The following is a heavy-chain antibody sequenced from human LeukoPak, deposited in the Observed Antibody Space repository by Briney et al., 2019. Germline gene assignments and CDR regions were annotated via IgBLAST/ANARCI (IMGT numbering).Heavy chain of an antibody. D-gene: IGHD2-15*01. V-gene: IGHV4-59*01. CDR2: IYYSGST. CDR1: GGSISSYY. Sequence: SETLSLTCPVSGGSISSYYCSWIRQPPGKGLEWIGYIYYSGSTNYNPSLKSRVTISVDTSKNQFSLRLSSVTAADTAVYYCARRLGYCSGGSCYNFDYWGQGTLVTVSS. CDR3: ARRLGYCSGGSCYNFDY. J-gene: IGHJ4*02.